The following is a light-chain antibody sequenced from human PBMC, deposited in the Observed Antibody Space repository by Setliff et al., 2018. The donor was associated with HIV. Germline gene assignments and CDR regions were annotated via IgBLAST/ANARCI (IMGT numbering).Light chain of an antibody. CDR2: QAT. CDR3: SSYVLSTNSYV. CDR1: SSDVGKYNL. J-gene: IGLJ1*01. Sequence: QSALTQPASVSGSPGQSITISCTGISSDVGKYNLVSWYQQHPGKAPKLMIYQATKWPSGVSSRFSGSRSGNTASLTISGLQAEDEADYYRSSYVLSTNSYVFGTGTKVTVL. V-gene: IGLV2-23*01.